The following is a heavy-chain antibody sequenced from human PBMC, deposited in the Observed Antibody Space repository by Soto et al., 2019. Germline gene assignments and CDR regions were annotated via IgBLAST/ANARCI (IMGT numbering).Heavy chain of an antibody. CDR1: GGSVSSGSYY. CDR2: IYYSGST. V-gene: IGHV4-61*01. J-gene: IGHJ4*02. Sequence: PSETLSLTCTVSGGSVSSGSYYWSWIRKPPGKGLEWIGYIYYSGSTNYNPSLKSRVTISVDTSKNQFSLKLSSVTAADTAVYYCAREGGPMTTVTRVIDYWGQGTLVTVSS. CDR3: AREGGPMTTVTRVIDY. D-gene: IGHD4-17*01.